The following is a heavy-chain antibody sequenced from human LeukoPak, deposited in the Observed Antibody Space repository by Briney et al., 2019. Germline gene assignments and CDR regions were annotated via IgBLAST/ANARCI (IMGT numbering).Heavy chain of an antibody. V-gene: IGHV3-7*03. CDR1: GFTFNNYW. Sequence: GGSLRLSCVASGFTFNNYWMSWVRQAPGKGLEWVANINPDGTEKRYVDSVKGRFTISRDNAKNSLYLQMNSLRAEDTALYYCAMEKEVGATGTWFDPWGQGTLVTVSS. J-gene: IGHJ5*02. CDR2: INPDGTEK. D-gene: IGHD1-26*01. CDR3: AMEKEVGATGTWFDP.